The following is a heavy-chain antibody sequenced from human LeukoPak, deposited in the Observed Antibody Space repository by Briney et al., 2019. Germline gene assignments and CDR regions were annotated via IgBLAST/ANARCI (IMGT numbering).Heavy chain of an antibody. J-gene: IGHJ4*02. V-gene: IGHV4-34*01. CDR1: GGSFSGYY. CDR3: ARELDYDSSGYYYGD. CDR2: INHSGST. Sequence: PSETLSLTCAVHGGSFSGYYWSWIRQPPGKGLEWIGEINHSGSTNYNPSLKSRVTISVDTSKNQFSLKLSSVTAADTAVYYCARELDYDSSGYYYGDWGQGTLVTVSS. D-gene: IGHD3-22*01.